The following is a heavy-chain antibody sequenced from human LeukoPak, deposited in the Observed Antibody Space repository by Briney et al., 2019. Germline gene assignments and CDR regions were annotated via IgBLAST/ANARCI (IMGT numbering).Heavy chain of an antibody. CDR1: GFTFSSYA. Sequence: GGSLRLSCAASGFTFSSYAMSWVRQAPGKGLEWVANIKQDGSETYYVDSVKGRFTISRDNAKNSLYLQMNSLRGEDTAVYYCARDVGVVVAADPNYWGQGTLVTVSS. V-gene: IGHV3-7*01. CDR3: ARDVGVVVAADPNY. D-gene: IGHD2-15*01. J-gene: IGHJ4*02. CDR2: IKQDGSET.